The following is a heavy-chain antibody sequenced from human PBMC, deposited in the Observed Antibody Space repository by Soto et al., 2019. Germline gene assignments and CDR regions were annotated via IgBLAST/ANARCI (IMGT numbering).Heavy chain of an antibody. Sequence: EVQLVESGGGLVKPGGSLRLSCAVSGFTFSNTWMIWVRQPPGKGLEWVGRIKRQIDGGTADYAAPVKGRFTISGDDSKNTVYLRMDSLKTEDTAVYYCPPDRWSHGPGWFGPWGQGALVTVSS. D-gene: IGHD3-3*01. CDR3: PPDRWSHGPGWFGP. V-gene: IGHV3-15*07. CDR1: GFTFSNTW. J-gene: IGHJ5*02. CDR2: IKRQIDGGTA.